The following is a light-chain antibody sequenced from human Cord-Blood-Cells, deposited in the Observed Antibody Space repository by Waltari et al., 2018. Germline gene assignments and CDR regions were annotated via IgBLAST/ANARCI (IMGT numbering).Light chain of an antibody. J-gene: IGLJ3*02. V-gene: IGLV3-27*01. CDR1: VLAKKY. CDR2: KDS. Sequence: SYELTQPSSVSVSPGQTARITCSGAVLAKKYARWFQQKQGQAPVLVIYKDSERPSGIPERFSGSSSGTTVTLTSSGAQVEDEADYYCYSAADNNLVFGGGTKLTVL. CDR3: YSAADNNLV.